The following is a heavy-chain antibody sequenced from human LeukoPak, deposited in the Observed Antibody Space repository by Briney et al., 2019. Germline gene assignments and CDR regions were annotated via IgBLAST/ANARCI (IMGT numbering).Heavy chain of an antibody. CDR1: GYTFTGYY. Sequence: ASVKVSCKASGYTFTGYYMHWVRQAPGQGLEWMGWINPNSGGTNYAQKFQGRVTMTRDTSISTAYMELSRLRSDDTAVYYCAVMTAVVPAARDMTDYWGQGTLVTVSS. CDR3: AVMTAVVPAARDMTDY. V-gene: IGHV1-2*02. J-gene: IGHJ4*02. D-gene: IGHD2-2*01. CDR2: INPNSGGT.